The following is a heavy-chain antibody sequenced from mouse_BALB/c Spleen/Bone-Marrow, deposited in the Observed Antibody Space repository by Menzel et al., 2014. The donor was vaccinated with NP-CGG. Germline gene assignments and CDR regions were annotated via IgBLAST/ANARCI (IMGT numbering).Heavy chain of an antibody. V-gene: IGHV1-9*01. Sequence: QVQLQQSGAELMKPGASVKISCKATGYTFSSYWIEWVKRRPGHGLEWIGEILPGSGSTNYNEKFKGKATFTADTSSNTAYMQLSSLTSEDSAVYYCARGRVRGKDYFDYWGQGTTLTVSS. CDR2: ILPGSGST. J-gene: IGHJ2*01. D-gene: IGHD2-14*01. CDR3: ARGRVRGKDYFDY. CDR1: GYTFSSYW.